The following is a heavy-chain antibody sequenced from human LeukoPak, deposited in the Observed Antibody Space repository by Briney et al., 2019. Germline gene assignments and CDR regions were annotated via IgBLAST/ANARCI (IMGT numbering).Heavy chain of an antibody. CDR1: GFTFRDYY. D-gene: IGHD5-18*01. CDR3: ARDPAIQLWYAFDI. Sequence: GGSLRLSCAASGFTFRDYYMSWIRQAPGKGLEWVSYISSSGSTIYYADSVKGRFTISRDNAKNSLYLQMNSLRAEDTAVYYCARDPAIQLWYAFDIWGQGTMVTVSS. V-gene: IGHV3-11*01. CDR2: ISSSGSTI. J-gene: IGHJ3*02.